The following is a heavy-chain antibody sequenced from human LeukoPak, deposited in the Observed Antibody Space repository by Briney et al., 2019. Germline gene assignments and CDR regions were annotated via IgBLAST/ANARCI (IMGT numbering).Heavy chain of an antibody. CDR3: ARDYYYGSGSPGEDV. J-gene: IGHJ6*02. D-gene: IGHD3-10*01. V-gene: IGHV1-18*01. Sequence: ASVKVSCKASGYTFTSYGISWVRQAPGQGLQWRGWISAYNGNTNYAQKLKGRVTMTTDTSTSTAYMELRSLRSDDTAVYYCARDYYYGSGSPGEDVWGQGTTVTVSS. CDR1: GYTFTSYG. CDR2: ISAYNGNT.